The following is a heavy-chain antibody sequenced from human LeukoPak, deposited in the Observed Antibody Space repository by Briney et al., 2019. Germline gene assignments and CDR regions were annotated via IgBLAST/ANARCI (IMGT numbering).Heavy chain of an antibody. CDR3: ARDGGGGLQAVAGTLFDY. D-gene: IGHD6-19*01. Sequence: GASVKVSCKASGYTFTGYYMHWVRQAPGQGLEWMGRINPNSGGTNYAQKFQGRVTMTRDTSISTAYMELSRLRSDDTAVYYCARDGGGGLQAVAGTLFDYWGQGTLVTVSS. V-gene: IGHV1-2*06. J-gene: IGHJ4*02. CDR2: INPNSGGT. CDR1: GYTFTGYY.